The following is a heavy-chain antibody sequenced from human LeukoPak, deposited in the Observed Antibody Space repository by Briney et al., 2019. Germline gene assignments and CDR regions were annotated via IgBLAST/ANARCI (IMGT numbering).Heavy chain of an antibody. CDR1: GFTLSSYA. CDR2: ISVSGNT. D-gene: IGHD6-6*01. V-gene: IGHV3-23*01. J-gene: IGHJ4*02. Sequence: GGSLRLSCAASGFTLSSYAMSWVRQAPGKGLEWVSAISVSGNTYHADSVKGRFTISRDSSKNTLCLQMNRLRAEDTAVYYCAKDPPQYGSSSGHYFDYWGQGTLVTVSS. CDR3: AKDPPQYGSSSGHYFDY.